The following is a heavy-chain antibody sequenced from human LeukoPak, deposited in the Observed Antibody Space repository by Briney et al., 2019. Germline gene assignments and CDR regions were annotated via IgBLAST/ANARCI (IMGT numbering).Heavy chain of an antibody. CDR1: GGSISSYY. CDR2: IYYSGST. D-gene: IGHD3-10*01. CDR3: ARDYGSGSAFFDY. Sequence: KTSETLPLTCTVSGGSISSYYWSWIRQPPGKGLEWIGYIYYSGSTNYNPSLKSRVTISVDTSKNQFSLKLSSVTAADTAVYYCARDYGSGSAFFDYWGQGTLVTVSS. V-gene: IGHV4-59*08. J-gene: IGHJ4*02.